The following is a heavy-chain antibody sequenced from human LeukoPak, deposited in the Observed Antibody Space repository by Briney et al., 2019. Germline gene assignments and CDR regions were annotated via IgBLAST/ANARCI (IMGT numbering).Heavy chain of an antibody. CDR2: INDDGTTT. J-gene: IGHJ5*02. D-gene: IGHD3-3*02. CDR1: GCTFSYSW. V-gene: IGHV3-74*03. CDR3: VRALFSISDES. Sequence: SGGSLRPSCAASGCTFSYSWLHWVRQAPGKGLVWVSRINDDGTTTTYADSVKGRFTISRDNAKNTLYLQMNSLRAEDTAVYFCVRALFSISDESWGQGTLVTVSS.